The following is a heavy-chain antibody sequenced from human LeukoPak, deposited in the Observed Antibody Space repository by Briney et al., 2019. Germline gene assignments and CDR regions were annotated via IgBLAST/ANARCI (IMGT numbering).Heavy chain of an antibody. Sequence: GGSLRLSCAASGFTFSSYAMSWVRQAPGKGLEWVSAVSGRDDSTYYADSVKGRFTISRGNSKNTLYLQMNSLRAEDTAVYYCAKWGDYDILTGYYDSDYWGQGTLVTVSS. CDR2: VSGRDDST. CDR3: AKWGDYDILTGYYDSDY. J-gene: IGHJ4*02. D-gene: IGHD3-9*01. CDR1: GFTFSSYA. V-gene: IGHV3-23*01.